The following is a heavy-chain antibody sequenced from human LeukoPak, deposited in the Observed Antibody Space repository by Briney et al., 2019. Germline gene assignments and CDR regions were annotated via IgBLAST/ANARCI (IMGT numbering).Heavy chain of an antibody. D-gene: IGHD3-22*01. CDR3: ARSPNPNDSSGYYGYYYGMDV. J-gene: IGHJ6*02. CDR1: GYSFTSYW. V-gene: IGHV5-51*01. Sequence: GESLKISCKGSGYSFTSYWIGWVRQMPGKGLEWMGIIYPGDSDTRYSPSFQGQVTISADKSISTAYLQWSSLKASDTAKYYCARSPNPNDSSGYYGYYYGMDVWGQGTTVTVSS. CDR2: IYPGDSDT.